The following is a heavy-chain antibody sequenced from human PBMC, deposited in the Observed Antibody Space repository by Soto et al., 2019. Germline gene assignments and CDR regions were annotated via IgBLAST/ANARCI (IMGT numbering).Heavy chain of an antibody. CDR2: IYSGGST. D-gene: IGHD6-13*01. CDR1: GFTVSSNY. Sequence: GGSLRLSCAASGFTVSSNYMSWVRQAPGKGLEWVSVIYSGGSTYYADSVKGRFTISRENSKNTLYLQMNSLRAEDTAVYYCARQGSWSNWFDPWGQGTLVTVSS. CDR3: ARQGSWSNWFDP. V-gene: IGHV3-66*04. J-gene: IGHJ5*02.